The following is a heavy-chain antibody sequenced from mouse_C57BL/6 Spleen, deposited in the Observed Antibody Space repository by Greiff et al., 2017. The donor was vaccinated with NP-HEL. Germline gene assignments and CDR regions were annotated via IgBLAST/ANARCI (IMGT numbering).Heavy chain of an antibody. J-gene: IGHJ3*01. Sequence: EVQLQQSVAELVRPGASVKLSCTASGFNIKNTYMHWVTQRPEPGLEWIGRIDPANGNTKYAPKFQGKATITADTSSNTAYLQLSSLTSEDAAIYYCASPRGDVGWYAYWGQGTLVTVSA. CDR1: GFNIKNTY. CDR2: IDPANGNT. CDR3: ASPRGDVGWYAY. V-gene: IGHV14-3*01.